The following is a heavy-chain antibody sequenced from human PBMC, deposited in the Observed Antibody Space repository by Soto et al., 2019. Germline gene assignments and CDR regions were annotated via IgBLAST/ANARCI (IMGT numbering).Heavy chain of an antibody. CDR3: VYNRVRAPY. Sequence: QVQLVESGGGVVQPGRSLRLSCAASGFTFSSYGMHWVRQAPGKGLGWVAVISYDGSNKYYADSVKGRFTISRDNSKNTLYLQMNSLRAEDTAVYYCVYNRVRAPYWGQGTLVTVSS. CDR1: GFTFSSYG. CDR2: ISYDGSNK. J-gene: IGHJ4*02. D-gene: IGHD3-10*01. V-gene: IGHV3-30*03.